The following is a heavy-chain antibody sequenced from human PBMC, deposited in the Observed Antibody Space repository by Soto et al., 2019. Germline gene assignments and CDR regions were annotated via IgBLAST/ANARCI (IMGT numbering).Heavy chain of an antibody. J-gene: IGHJ4*02. Sequence: GGSLRLSCAASGFTFSSYSMNWVRQAPGKGLEWVSSISSSSSYIYYADSVKGRFTISRDNAKNSLYLQMNSLRAEDTAVYYCARDSGDFWSGYYIRYYFDYWGQGTLVTVSS. V-gene: IGHV3-21*01. D-gene: IGHD3-3*01. CDR1: GFTFSSYS. CDR2: ISSSSSYI. CDR3: ARDSGDFWSGYYIRYYFDY.